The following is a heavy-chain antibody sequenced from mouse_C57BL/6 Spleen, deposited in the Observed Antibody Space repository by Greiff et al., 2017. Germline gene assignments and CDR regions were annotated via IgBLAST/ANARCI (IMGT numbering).Heavy chain of an antibody. J-gene: IGHJ3*01. D-gene: IGHD2-4*01. CDR1: GYTFTDYY. Sequence: VQLQQSGPELVKPGASVKISCKASGYTFTDYYMNWVKQSPGKSLEWIGDINPDNGGTSYNQKFKGKATLTVDKSSSTVYMELRSLTSEDSAVFYCARAGDYDGTGFAYWGQGTLVTVSA. V-gene: IGHV1-26*01. CDR3: ARAGDYDGTGFAY. CDR2: INPDNGGT.